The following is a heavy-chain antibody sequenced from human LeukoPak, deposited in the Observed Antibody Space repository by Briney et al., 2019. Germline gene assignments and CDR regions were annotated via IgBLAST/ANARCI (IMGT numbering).Heavy chain of an antibody. Sequence: GGSLRLSCVASGFTFSSYAMSWVRQAPGKRLEWVSTISGSGGNTYFADSVKGRFTISRDNSKNTLYLQMDSLRADDTAVYYCAKGKTGRFLEWLLFDHWGQGTLVTVSS. CDR1: GFTFSSYA. D-gene: IGHD3-3*01. V-gene: IGHV3-23*01. CDR3: AKGKTGRFLEWLLFDH. J-gene: IGHJ4*02. CDR2: ISGSGGNT.